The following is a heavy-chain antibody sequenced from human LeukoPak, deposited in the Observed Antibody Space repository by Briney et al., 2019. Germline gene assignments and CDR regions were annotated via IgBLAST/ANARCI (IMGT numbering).Heavy chain of an antibody. CDR1: GGSFSGYY. Sequence: PSETLSLTCAVYGGSFSGYYWSWIRQPPGKGLEWIGEINHSGSTNYNPSLKSRVTISVDTSKNQFSLKLSSVTAADTAMYYCARFPRNYRRFGEPQNWFDPWGQGTLVTVSS. CDR2: INHSGST. CDR3: ARFPRNYRRFGEPQNWFDP. J-gene: IGHJ5*02. D-gene: IGHD3-10*01. V-gene: IGHV4-34*01.